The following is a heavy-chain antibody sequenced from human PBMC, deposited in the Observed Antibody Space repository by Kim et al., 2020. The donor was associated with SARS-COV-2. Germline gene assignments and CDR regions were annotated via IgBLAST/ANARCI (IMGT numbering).Heavy chain of an antibody. V-gene: IGHV3-30*07. Sequence: GKGRFTISRDNSKNTLYLQMNSLRADDTAVYFCARGRFCSSTNCFSYMDVWGKGTTVIVSS. CDR3: ARGRFCSSTNCFSYMDV. J-gene: IGHJ6*03. D-gene: IGHD2-2*01.